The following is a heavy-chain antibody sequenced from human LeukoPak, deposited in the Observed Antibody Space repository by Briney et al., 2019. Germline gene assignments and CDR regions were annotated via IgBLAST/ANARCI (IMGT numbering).Heavy chain of an antibody. CDR2: IYYSGST. Sequence: SETLSLTCTVSGGSISSGGYYWSWIRQHPGKGLEWIGYIYYSGSTYYNPSLKSRVTISVDTSKNQFSLKLSSVTAADTAVYYCARVGGLNYYYYGMDVWGQGTTVTVSS. V-gene: IGHV4-31*03. J-gene: IGHJ6*02. CDR1: GGSISSGGYY. D-gene: IGHD1-26*01. CDR3: ARVGGLNYYYYGMDV.